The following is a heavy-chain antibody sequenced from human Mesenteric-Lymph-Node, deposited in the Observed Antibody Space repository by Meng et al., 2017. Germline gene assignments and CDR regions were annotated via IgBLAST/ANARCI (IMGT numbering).Heavy chain of an antibody. CDR3: ARSLDTSGHAYFDY. CDR1: GYTFTSYY. J-gene: IGHJ4*02. CDR2: IDYGGGYT. V-gene: IGHV1-46*04. Sequence: VPLVQPGAVVKKPGASARVSCKASGYTFTSYYIYWLRQAPGQGLEWMGIIDYGGGYTSYAQKLRGRVTITRDTNKNTVYMELSSMRFEDTAEFYGARSLDTSGHAYFDYWGQGTLVTVSS. D-gene: IGHD3-22*01.